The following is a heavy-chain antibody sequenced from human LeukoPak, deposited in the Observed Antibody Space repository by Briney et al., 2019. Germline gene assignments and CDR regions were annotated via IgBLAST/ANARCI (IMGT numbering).Heavy chain of an antibody. CDR3: ARSRVPAAMVWYFDL. Sequence: GALRLSCAASGFTVSSNYMSWVRQAPGKGLEWVSVIYSGGSTYYADSVKGRFTISRDNSKNTLYLQMSSLRAEDTAVYYCARSRVPAAMVWYFDLWGRGTLVTVSS. D-gene: IGHD2-2*01. CDR2: IYSGGST. CDR1: GFTVSSNY. J-gene: IGHJ2*01. V-gene: IGHV3-53*01.